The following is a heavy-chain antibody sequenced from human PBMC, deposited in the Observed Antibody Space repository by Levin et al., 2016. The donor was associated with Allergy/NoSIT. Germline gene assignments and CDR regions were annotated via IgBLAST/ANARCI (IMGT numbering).Heavy chain of an antibody. CDR2: IIPIFGTA. V-gene: IGHV1-69*01. J-gene: IGHJ6*02. D-gene: IGHD6-25*01. Sequence: WVRQAPGQGLEWMGGIIPIFGTANYAQKFQGRVTITADESTSTAYMELSSLRSEDTAVYYCARRLGVNYYYGMDVWGQGTTVTVSS. CDR3: ARRLGVNYYYGMDV.